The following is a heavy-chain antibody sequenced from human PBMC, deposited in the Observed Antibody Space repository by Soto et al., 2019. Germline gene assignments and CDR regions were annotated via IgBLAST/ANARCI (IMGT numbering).Heavy chain of an antibody. V-gene: IGHV5-51*01. D-gene: IGHD6-6*01. Sequence: PGESLISCKGSGYTFTDYWIGWVRQLPGKGLEWMGIIYPGDSDTRYSPSFQGHVTITVDKSISTAYLQWSSLKASDTAMYYCATLAARGTFDYWGQGTLVTVSS. CDR1: GYTFTDYW. CDR3: ATLAARGTFDY. J-gene: IGHJ4*02. CDR2: IYPGDSDT.